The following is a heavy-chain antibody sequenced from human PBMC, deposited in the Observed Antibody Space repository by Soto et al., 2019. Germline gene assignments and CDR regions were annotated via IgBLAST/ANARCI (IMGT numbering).Heavy chain of an antibody. J-gene: IGHJ3*02. CDR3: ARQDSSSWTDAFDI. V-gene: IGHV4-34*01. D-gene: IGHD6-13*01. CDR1: GGSFSGYY. CDR2: INHSGST. Sequence: PSETLSLTCAVYGGSFSGYYWSWIRQPPGKGPEWIGEINHSGSTNYNPSLKSRVTISVDTYKNQFSLKLSSVTAADTAVYYCARQDSSSWTDAFDIWGQGXMVTVSS.